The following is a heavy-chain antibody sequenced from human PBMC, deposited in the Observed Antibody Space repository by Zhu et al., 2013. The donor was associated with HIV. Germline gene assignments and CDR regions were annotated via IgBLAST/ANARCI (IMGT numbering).Heavy chain of an antibody. CDR2: MNPNSGNT. D-gene: IGHD3-3*01. Sequence: SVKVSCKASGYTFTSYDINWVRQATGQGLEWMGWMNPNSGNTGYAQKFQGRVTITRNTSISTAYMELSSLRSEDTAVYYCATLEWSYAFDIWGQGQWSPSLQ. J-gene: IGHJ3*02. CDR3: ATLEWSYAFDI. V-gene: IGHV1-8*03. CDR1: GYTFTSYD.